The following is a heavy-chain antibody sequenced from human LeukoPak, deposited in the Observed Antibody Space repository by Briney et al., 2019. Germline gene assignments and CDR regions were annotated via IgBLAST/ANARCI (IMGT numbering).Heavy chain of an antibody. J-gene: IGHJ6*02. Sequence: SQTLSLTFAISGDSVSSNSAAWNWIRQSPSRGLEWLGRTYYRSKWYNDYAVSVKSRITINPDTSKNQFSLQLNSVTPEDTAVYYCARGLTGYSGYDSLTYYYYYGMDVWGQGTTVTVSS. V-gene: IGHV6-1*01. CDR3: ARGLTGYSGYDSLTYYYYYGMDV. D-gene: IGHD5-12*01. CDR2: TYYRSKWYN. CDR1: GDSVSSNSAA.